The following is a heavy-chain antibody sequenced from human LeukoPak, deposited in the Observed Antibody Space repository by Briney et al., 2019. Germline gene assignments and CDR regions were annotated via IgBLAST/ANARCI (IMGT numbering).Heavy chain of an antibody. CDR1: GFTFSNAW. CDR2: IKSKTDGGTT. V-gene: IGHV3-15*01. CDR3: TTDADGGYYFIDY. Sequence: PGGSLRLSCAASGFTFSNAWMSWVRQAPGKGLEWVGRIKSKTDGGTTDYAAPVKGRFTISRDDSKNTLYLQMNSLKTEDTAVYYCTTDADGGYYFIDYWGQGTLVTVSS. D-gene: IGHD3-22*01. J-gene: IGHJ4*02.